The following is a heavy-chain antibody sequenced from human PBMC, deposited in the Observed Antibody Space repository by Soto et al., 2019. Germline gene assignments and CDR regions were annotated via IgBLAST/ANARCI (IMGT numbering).Heavy chain of an antibody. CDR3: AREVGVVVVAATYYYYYYMDV. D-gene: IGHD2-15*01. CDR1: GYTFTSYG. CDR2: ISAYNGNT. V-gene: IGHV1-18*01. Sequence: ASVKVSCKASGYTFTSYGISWVRQAPGQGLEWMGWISAYNGNTNYAQKLQGRVTMTTDTSTSTAYMELRSLRSDDTAVYYCAREVGVVVVAATYYYYYYMDVWGKGPTVTVS. J-gene: IGHJ6*03.